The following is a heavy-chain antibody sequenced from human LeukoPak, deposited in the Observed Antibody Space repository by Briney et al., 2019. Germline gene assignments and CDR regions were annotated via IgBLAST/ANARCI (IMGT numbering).Heavy chain of an antibody. CDR2: MNLNSGDT. CDR1: GYTFTSYD. D-gene: IGHD2-2*01. Sequence: GASVKVSCKASGYTFTSYDIYWVRQAPGQGLEWMGWMNLNSGDTYYAQNFQGRISITSDTSKSTTYMDLASLAPEDTAVYYCARVPVPAPRRGLYFDYWGQGTLITVSS. J-gene: IGHJ4*02. CDR3: ARVPVPAPRRGLYFDY. V-gene: IGHV1-8*01.